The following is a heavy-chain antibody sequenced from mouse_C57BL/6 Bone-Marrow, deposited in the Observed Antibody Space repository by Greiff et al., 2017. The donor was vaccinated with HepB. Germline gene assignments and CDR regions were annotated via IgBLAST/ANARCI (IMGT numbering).Heavy chain of an antibody. D-gene: IGHD1-1*01. V-gene: IGHV5-17*01. Sequence: EVKLVESGGGLVKPGGSLKLSCAASGFTFSDYGMHWVRQAPDKGLEWVAYISSGSSTIYYADTVKGRFTISRDNAKNTLFLQMTSLRSEDTAMYYCARELRSDWYFDVWGTGTTVTVSS. CDR2: ISSGSSTI. J-gene: IGHJ1*03. CDR1: GFTFSDYG. CDR3: ARELRSDWYFDV.